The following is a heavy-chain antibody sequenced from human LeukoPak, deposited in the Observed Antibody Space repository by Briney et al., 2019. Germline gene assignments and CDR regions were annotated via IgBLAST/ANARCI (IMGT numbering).Heavy chain of an antibody. CDR2: IYYTGST. Sequence: SETLSLTCTVSGGSISRYYWNWIRQPPGKGLEWIGYIYYTGSTNYNPSLKSRVTISVDTSKNQFSLKLSSVTAADTAVYYCATMAVAGPEIDYWGRGTRVTVSS. CDR3: ATMAVAGPEIDY. V-gene: IGHV4-59*08. D-gene: IGHD6-19*01. CDR1: GGSISRYY. J-gene: IGHJ4*02.